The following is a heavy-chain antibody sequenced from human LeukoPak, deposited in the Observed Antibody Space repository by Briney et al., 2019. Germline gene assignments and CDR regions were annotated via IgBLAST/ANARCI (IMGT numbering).Heavy chain of an antibody. V-gene: IGHV4-30-2*05. Sequence: SQTLSLTCAVSGGSISSGGYSWSWIRQPPGKGLEWIGYIYHSGSTYYNPSLKSRVTISVDTSKNQFSLKLSSVTAADTAVYYCARDIYGDYVWGQGTLVTVSS. D-gene: IGHD4-17*01. CDR3: ARDIYGDYV. CDR2: IYHSGST. CDR1: GGSISSGGYS. J-gene: IGHJ4*02.